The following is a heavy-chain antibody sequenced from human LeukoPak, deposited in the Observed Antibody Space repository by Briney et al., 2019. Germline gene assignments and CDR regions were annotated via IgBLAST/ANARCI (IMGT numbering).Heavy chain of an antibody. CDR1: GGTFSSYA. CDR2: IIPIFGTA. V-gene: IGHV1-69*01. D-gene: IGHD6-19*01. CDR3: ARSDIPPSIAVAGTVVFDY. Sequence: SVKVSCKASGGTFSSYAISWVRQAPGQGLEWMGGIIPIFGTANYAQKFLGRVTITADESTSTAYMELSSLRSEDTAVYYCARSDIPPSIAVAGTVVFDYWGQGTLVTVSS. J-gene: IGHJ4*02.